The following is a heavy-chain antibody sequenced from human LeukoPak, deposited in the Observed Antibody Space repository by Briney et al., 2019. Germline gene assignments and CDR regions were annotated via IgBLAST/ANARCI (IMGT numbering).Heavy chain of an antibody. CDR2: IYYTGRT. J-gene: IGHJ4*02. V-gene: IGHV4-59*08. CDR1: GGSISSYY. Sequence: SGTLSLTCTVSGGSISSYYWSWIRQPPGKGLEWIGYIYYTGRTDYNPSLKSRVAISVDTSKEQFFLKVTSVTATDTAVYYCARGRGPTTISPDGPSRFDYWGQGILVTVSS. D-gene: IGHD5-24*01. CDR3: ARGRGPTTISPDGPSRFDY.